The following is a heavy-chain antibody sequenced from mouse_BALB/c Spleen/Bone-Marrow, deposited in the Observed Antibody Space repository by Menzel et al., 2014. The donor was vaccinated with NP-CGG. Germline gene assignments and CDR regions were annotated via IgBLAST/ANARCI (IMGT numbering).Heavy chain of an antibody. CDR1: GYTFTSYY. CDR2: INPSNGGT. J-gene: IGHJ3*01. CDR3: TRSNGNWFAY. D-gene: IGHD2-1*01. Sequence: VQLQESGAELVKPGASVKLSRKASGYTFTSYYMYWVKQRSGQGLEWIGEINPSNGGTNFNEKFKNKATLTVDKSSSTAYMQLSSLIFEDSAVYYCTRSNGNWFAYWGQGTLVTVSA. V-gene: IGHV1S81*02.